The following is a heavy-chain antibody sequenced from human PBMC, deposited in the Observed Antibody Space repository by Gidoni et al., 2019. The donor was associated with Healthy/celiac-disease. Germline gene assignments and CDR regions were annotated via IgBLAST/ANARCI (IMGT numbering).Heavy chain of an antibody. V-gene: IGHV3-33*01. J-gene: IGHJ3*02. CDR3: ARGLAQGAFDI. Sequence: QVKLVESGGGVVQPGRSLRLSCAAYGFTFSSYGMHGVRQAPGKGLGVVAVIWYDGSNKYYADSVKGRFTISIDNSKNTLYLQMNSLRAEDTAVYYCARGLAQGAFDIWGQGTMVTVSS. D-gene: IGHD2-21*01. CDR2: IWYDGSNK. CDR1: GFTFSSYG.